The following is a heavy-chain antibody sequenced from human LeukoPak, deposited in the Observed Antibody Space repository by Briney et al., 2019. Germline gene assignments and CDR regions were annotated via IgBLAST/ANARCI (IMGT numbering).Heavy chain of an antibody. CDR1: GFTFSSYE. Sequence: PGGSLRLSCAASGFTFSSYEMNWVRQAPGKGLEWVSYISSSGSTIYYADSVKGRFTVSRDNAKNSLYLQMNSLRAEDTAVYYCARETYGDYTGGTGYYYYYGMDVWGQGTTVTVSS. D-gene: IGHD4-17*01. CDR3: ARETYGDYTGGTGYYYYYGMDV. CDR2: ISSSGSTI. V-gene: IGHV3-48*03. J-gene: IGHJ6*02.